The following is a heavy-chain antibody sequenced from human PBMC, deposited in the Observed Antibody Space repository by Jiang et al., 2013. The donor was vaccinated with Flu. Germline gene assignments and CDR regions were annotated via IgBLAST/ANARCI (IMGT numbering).Heavy chain of an antibody. CDR1: GGSFSGYY. V-gene: IGHV4-34*01. CDR2: INHSGST. D-gene: IGHD3-10*01. Sequence: LLKPSETLSLTCAVYGGSFSGYYWSWIRQPPGKGLEWIGEINHSGSTNYNPSLKSRVTISVDTPKNQFSLKLSSVTAADTAVYYCARVPKITMARGVTSYYYYYYGMDVWGKGTTVTVSS. CDR3: ARVPKITMARGVTSYYYYYYGMDV. J-gene: IGHJ6*04.